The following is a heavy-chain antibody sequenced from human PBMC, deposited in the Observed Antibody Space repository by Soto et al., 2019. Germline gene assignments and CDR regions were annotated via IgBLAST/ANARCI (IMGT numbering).Heavy chain of an antibody. D-gene: IGHD3-16*02. CDR3: ARVTFGGVIVKDAFDI. CDR1: SESFSGYD. CDR2: INHSGST. J-gene: IGHJ3*02. Sequence: PSESLALTCAVYSESFSGYDGSWIRQPPGKGLEWIGEINHSGSTNYNPSLKSRVTISVDTSKNQFSLKLSSVTAADTAVYYCARVTFGGVIVKDAFDIWGQGTMVTVSS. V-gene: IGHV4-34*01.